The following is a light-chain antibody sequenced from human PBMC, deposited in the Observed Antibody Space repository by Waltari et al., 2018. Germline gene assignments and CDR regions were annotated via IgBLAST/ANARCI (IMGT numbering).Light chain of an antibody. J-gene: IGKJ1*01. Sequence: DIVMTQSPDSLAASLGERANTNCKSRQSVTDHINSKQYLAWYRQKPGQPPKLLISWASTREFGVPDRFSGSGSGTDFTLTISSLQAEDVAVYYCQQYYAVPPTFGPGTKVEIK. CDR1: QSVTDHINSKQY. CDR3: QQYYAVPPT. V-gene: IGKV4-1*01. CDR2: WAS.